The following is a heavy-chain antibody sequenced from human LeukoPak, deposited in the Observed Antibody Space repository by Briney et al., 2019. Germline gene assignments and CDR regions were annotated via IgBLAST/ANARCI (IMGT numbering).Heavy chain of an antibody. D-gene: IGHD3-22*01. CDR1: GGSISSYY. V-gene: IGHV4-59*01. CDR3: ARGGYFDSPFDY. J-gene: IGHJ4*02. Sequence: SETLSLTCTGSGGSISSYYWNWIRLPPRKGLEWIGSIYKSGSSNYNPSLRSRVTISVDTSKTQFSLKLTSVTAADTAVYYCARGGYFDSPFDYWGQGTLVTVSS. CDR2: IYKSGSS.